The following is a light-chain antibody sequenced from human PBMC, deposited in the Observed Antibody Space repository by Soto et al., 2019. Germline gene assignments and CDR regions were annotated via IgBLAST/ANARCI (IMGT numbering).Light chain of an antibody. Sequence: QSVLTQPASVSGSPGQSITISCTGTSSDVGGYNYVSWYQHHPGKAPRLMIYDVTNRPSGVPNRFSGSKSGNAASLTVSGLQAEDEADYYCNSYAGNNTWVFGEGTKLTVL. V-gene: IGLV2-14*01. CDR3: NSYAGNNTWV. CDR2: DVT. CDR1: SSDVGGYNY. J-gene: IGLJ3*02.